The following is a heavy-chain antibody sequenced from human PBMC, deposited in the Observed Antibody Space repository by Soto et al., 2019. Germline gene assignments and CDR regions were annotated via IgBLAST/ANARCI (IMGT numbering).Heavy chain of an antibody. V-gene: IGHV4-59*08. D-gene: IGHD3-10*01. Sequence: SETLSLTCTVSGDSINPYYWSWIRQPPGKGLEWIAYIYHTGSTSYNPSLKSRVTISVDTSKNQFSLKLTSVTAADTAVYYCTTQGFGGLHGLVDVWGQGTTVTVSS. CDR2: IYHTGST. CDR1: GDSINPYY. CDR3: TTQGFGGLHGLVDV. J-gene: IGHJ6*02.